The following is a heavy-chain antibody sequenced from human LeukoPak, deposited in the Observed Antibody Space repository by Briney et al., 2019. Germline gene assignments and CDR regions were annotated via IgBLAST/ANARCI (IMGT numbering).Heavy chain of an antibody. V-gene: IGHV3-33*01. CDR1: GFTFSSYG. D-gene: IGHD3-3*01. CDR3: ARGDDFWSGFSNNLNFDY. CDR2: IWYDGSNK. J-gene: IGHJ4*02. Sequence: GRSLRLSCAASGFTFSSYGMHWVRQVPGKGLEWVAVIWYDGSNKYYADSVKGRFTISRDNSKNTLYLQMNSLRAEDTAVYYCARGDDFWSGFSNNLNFDYWGQGTLVTVSS.